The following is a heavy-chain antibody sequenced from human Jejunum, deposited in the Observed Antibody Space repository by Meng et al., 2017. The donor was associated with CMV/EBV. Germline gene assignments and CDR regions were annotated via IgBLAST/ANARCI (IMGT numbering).Heavy chain of an antibody. CDR2: SSGNSGST. D-gene: IGHD3-3*01. Sequence: DMTWVRQAPGKGLEWVSGSSGNSGSTYYADSVKGRFSISRDKSKNTVYLQMNSLRAEDTAVYYCASRPGAIFGVVIIPNFDYWGQGTLVTVSS. CDR1: D. V-gene: IGHV3-23*01. J-gene: IGHJ4*02. CDR3: ASRPGAIFGVVIIPNFDY.